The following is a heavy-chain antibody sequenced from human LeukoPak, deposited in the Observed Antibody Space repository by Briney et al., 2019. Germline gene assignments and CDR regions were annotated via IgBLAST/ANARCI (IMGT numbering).Heavy chain of an antibody. CDR2: IKQDGSEK. Sequence: GGSLRLSCVASGFTFSSYWMHWVRQAPGKGLEWVANIKQDGSEKYYVDSVKGRFTISRDNAKNSVYLQMNSLRAEDTAVYYCARVRGYDTRDLDYWGQGTLVTVSS. CDR1: GFTFSSYW. CDR3: ARVRGYDTRDLDY. D-gene: IGHD5-12*01. V-gene: IGHV3-7*01. J-gene: IGHJ4*02.